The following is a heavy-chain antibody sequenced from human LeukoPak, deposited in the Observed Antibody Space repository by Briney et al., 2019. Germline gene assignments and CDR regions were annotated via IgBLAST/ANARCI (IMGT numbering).Heavy chain of an antibody. V-gene: IGHV1-18*01. CDR3: ARVRYSSSSTPSDY. D-gene: IGHD6-13*01. Sequence: ASVKVSCKASGYTFTSYGISWVRQAPGQGLEWMGWISAYNGNTNYAQKLQGRVTMTTDTSTSTAYMELRSLRSDDTAVYYCARVRYSSSSTPSDYWGQGTLVTVSS. CDR1: GYTFTSYG. CDR2: ISAYNGNT. J-gene: IGHJ4*02.